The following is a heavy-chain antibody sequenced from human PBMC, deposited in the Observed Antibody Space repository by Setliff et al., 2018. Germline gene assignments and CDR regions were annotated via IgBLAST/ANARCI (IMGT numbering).Heavy chain of an antibody. CDR1: GDSISSRTYY. Sequence: SETLSLTCTVSGDSISSRTYYWSWIRQPAGKGLEWIGHIYTSWSTISNPSLKSRVTISLDTSKNQFSPKLSSVTAADTAVYYCAGSTVTQVDYWGQGTLVTVSS. J-gene: IGHJ4*02. D-gene: IGHD4-17*01. CDR3: AGSTVTQVDY. CDR2: IYTSWST. V-gene: IGHV4-61*09.